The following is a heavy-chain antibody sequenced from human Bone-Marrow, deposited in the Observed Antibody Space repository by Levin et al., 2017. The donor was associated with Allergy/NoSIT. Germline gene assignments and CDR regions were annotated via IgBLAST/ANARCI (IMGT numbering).Heavy chain of an antibody. J-gene: IGHJ3*01. CDR1: GFTFSNVW. CDR2: IKSKTDGGAI. V-gene: IGHV3-15*01. D-gene: IGHD4-23*01. Sequence: SCAASGFTFSNVWMHWVRQAPGKGLEWVSRIKSKTDGGAIDYAAPVKGRFTISRDDSKNTLYLQMNGLKIEDTAVYYCTTGSAVRWVPVWGQGTMVTVSS. CDR3: TTGSAVRWVPV.